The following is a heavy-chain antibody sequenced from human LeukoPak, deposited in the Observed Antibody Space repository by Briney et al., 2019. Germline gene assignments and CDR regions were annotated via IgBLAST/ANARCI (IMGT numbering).Heavy chain of an antibody. V-gene: IGHV4-4*07. CDR2: IYTSGTT. CDR3: ARKAASNWYFDL. J-gene: IGHJ2*01. D-gene: IGHD6-13*01. CDR1: GVSISSYY. Sequence: SETLSLTCAVSGVSISSYYWTWIRQPAGKGLEWIGLIYTSGTTNYNPSVKSRVTMSVDTSKNQFSLKLNSVTAADTAVYHCARKAASNWYFDLWGRGALVTVSS.